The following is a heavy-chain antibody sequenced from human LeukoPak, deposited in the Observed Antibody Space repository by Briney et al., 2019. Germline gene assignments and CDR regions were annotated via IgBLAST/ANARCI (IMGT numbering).Heavy chain of an antibody. V-gene: IGHV1-2*02. J-gene: IGHJ4*02. CDR1: GYTFTGYY. D-gene: IGHD6-19*01. Sequence: ASVKVSCKASGYTFTGYYMHWVRQAPGQGLEWMGWINPNSSGTNYAQKFQGRVTMTRDTSISTAYMELSRLRSDDTAVYYCASAGIAVAGSLLWFVYWGQGTLVTVSS. CDR3: ASAGIAVAGSLLWFVY. CDR2: INPNSSGT.